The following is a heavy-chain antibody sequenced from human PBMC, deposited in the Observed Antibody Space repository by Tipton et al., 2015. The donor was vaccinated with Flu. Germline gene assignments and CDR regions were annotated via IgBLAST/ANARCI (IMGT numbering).Heavy chain of an antibody. D-gene: IGHD3-22*01. CDR3: ARGPGGYYDSSGYELPHAFDI. Sequence: SLRLSCAASGFTFSDNYMSWIRQAPGKGLEWVSYISSSGITIYYADSVKGRFTISRDNAKNSLYLQMNSLRAEDTAVYYCARGPGGYYDSSGYELPHAFDIWGQGTMVTVSS. CDR1: GFTFSDNY. CDR2: ISSSGITI. V-gene: IGHV3-11*01. J-gene: IGHJ3*02.